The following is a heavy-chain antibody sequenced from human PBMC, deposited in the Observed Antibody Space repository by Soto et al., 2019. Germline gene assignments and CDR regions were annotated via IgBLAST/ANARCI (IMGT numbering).Heavy chain of an antibody. CDR3: AKANRPGYCSGGSCYSHTLDY. CDR2: ISYDGSNK. Sequence: GGSLRLSCAASGFTFSSYGMHWVRQAPGKGLEWVAVISYDGSNKYYADSVKGRFTISRDNSKNTLYLQMNSLRAEDTAVYYCAKANRPGYCSGGSCYSHTLDYWGQGTLVTVSS. CDR1: GFTFSSYG. V-gene: IGHV3-30*18. D-gene: IGHD2-15*01. J-gene: IGHJ4*02.